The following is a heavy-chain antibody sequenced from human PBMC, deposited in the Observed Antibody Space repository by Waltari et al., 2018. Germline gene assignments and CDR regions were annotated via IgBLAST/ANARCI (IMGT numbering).Heavy chain of an antibody. Sequence: EVQLVESGGGLVKPGGSLRLSCAASGFIFNTFAMNWCRQAPGKGLEWVSSISSRSTYIYYADSVKGRFTISRDNARSSLFLQMNSLRAEDTAVYYCARDEGGQYQGDFDYWGQGTLVSVSS. D-gene: IGHD3-16*01. V-gene: IGHV3-21*01. CDR3: ARDEGGQYQGDFDY. J-gene: IGHJ4*02. CDR1: GFIFNTFA. CDR2: ISSRSTYI.